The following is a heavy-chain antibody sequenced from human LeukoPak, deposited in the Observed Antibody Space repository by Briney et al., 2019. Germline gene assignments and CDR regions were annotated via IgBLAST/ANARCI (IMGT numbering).Heavy chain of an antibody. J-gene: IGHJ5*02. D-gene: IGHD1-26*01. CDR3: ARVSASGSYEDWFDP. CDR2: INPNGGRT. V-gene: IGHV1-2*06. CDR1: ENTFTNYY. Sequence: GASVKVSCKASENTFTNYYMHWVRQAPGQGLEWLGLINPNGGRTAYAQKFQGRVTMTRDTSINTAYMELSRLRSDDTAVYYCARVSASGSYEDWFDPWGQGTLVTVSS.